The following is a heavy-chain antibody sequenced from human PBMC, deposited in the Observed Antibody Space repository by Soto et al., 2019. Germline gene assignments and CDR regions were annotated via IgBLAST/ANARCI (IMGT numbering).Heavy chain of an antibody. J-gene: IGHJ3*02. CDR1: GGTFSSYA. D-gene: IGHD3-22*01. CDR2: IIPIFGTA. V-gene: IGHV1-69*06. CDR3: ARVDYYESTGGHVAFDI. Sequence: QVQLVQSGAEVKKPGSSVKVSCKASGGTFSSYAISWVRQAPGQGLEWMGGIIPIFGTANYAQKFQGRVTITADKCTSTAYMELSSLRSEDTAVYYCARVDYYESTGGHVAFDIWGQGTMVTVSS.